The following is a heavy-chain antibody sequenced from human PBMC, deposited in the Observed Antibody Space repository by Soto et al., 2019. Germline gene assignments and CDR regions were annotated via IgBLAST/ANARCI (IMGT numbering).Heavy chain of an antibody. V-gene: IGHV5-51*01. CDR2: IYPGDSDT. CDR3: ARRMYYYDSSGYSYYYGMDV. Sequence: PGESLKSAGKGSGYSFTSYWIGWVLQMPGKGLEWMGIIYPGDSDTRYSPSFQGQVTISADKSISTAYLQWSSLKASDTAMYYCARRMYYYDSSGYSYYYGMDVWGQGTTVTVSS. J-gene: IGHJ6*02. CDR1: GYSFTSYW. D-gene: IGHD3-22*01.